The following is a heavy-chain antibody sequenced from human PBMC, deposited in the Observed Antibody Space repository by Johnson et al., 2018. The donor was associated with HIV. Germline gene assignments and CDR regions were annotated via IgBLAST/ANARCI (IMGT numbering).Heavy chain of an antibody. CDR1: GFTFSSYG. CDR2: ISYDGSNK. J-gene: IGHJ3*02. V-gene: IGHV3-30*18. CDR3: AKGSPGGVVAHDAFDI. D-gene: IGHD3-16*01. Sequence: VQLLESGGGVVQPGRSLRLSCAASGFTFSSYGMHWVRQAPGKGLEWVAVISYDGSNKYYADSVKGRFTISRDNSKNTLYLQMNSLRAEDTAVYYCAKGSPGGVVAHDAFDIWGQGTMVTVSS.